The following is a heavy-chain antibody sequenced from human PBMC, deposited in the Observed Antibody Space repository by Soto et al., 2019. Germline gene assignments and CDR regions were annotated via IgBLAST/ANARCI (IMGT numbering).Heavy chain of an antibody. V-gene: IGHV3-21*01. D-gene: IGHD6-6*01. Sequence: EVQLVESGGGLSEPGGPLSLPCAISGLPLSPCSMNWARQAPGKGLEWVSSISATGTYTFYADSLKGRFTISRDNARNSLFLQMNSLRVEDTALYYCTTEYNSRQDLNHWGQGALVTVSS. CDR2: ISATGTYT. CDR1: GLPLSPCS. CDR3: TTEYNSRQDLNH. J-gene: IGHJ5*02.